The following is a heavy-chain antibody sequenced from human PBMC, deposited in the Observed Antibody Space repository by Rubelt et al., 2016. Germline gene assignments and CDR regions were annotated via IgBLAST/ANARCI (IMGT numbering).Heavy chain of an antibody. CDR2: IYYSGST. Sequence: QVQLQESGPGLVKPSQTLSLTCTVSGDSISNDGYYWSWLRQHPGKGLEWIGYIYYSGSTYYNPSLRSRVIISVDTSKNQFSLNLSSVTAADTAVYYCARWIAARRSFDYWGQGTLVTVSS. D-gene: IGHD6-6*01. CDR3: ARWIAARRSFDY. V-gene: IGHV4-31*03. CDR1: GDSISNDGYY. J-gene: IGHJ4*02.